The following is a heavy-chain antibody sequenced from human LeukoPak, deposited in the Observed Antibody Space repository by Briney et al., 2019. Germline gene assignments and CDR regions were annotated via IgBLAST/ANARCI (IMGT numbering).Heavy chain of an antibody. CDR2: INSDGSST. CDR1: GFTFSSYW. V-gene: IGHV3-74*01. D-gene: IGHD3/OR15-3a*01. CDR3: ARGDDFETDAFDI. J-gene: IGHJ3*02. Sequence: GGSLRLSCAASGFTFSSYWMHWVRQAPGKGLVWVSRINSDGSSTSYADSVKGRFTISRDNAKNTLYLQMNSLRAEDTAAYYCARGDDFETDAFDIWGQGTMVTVSS.